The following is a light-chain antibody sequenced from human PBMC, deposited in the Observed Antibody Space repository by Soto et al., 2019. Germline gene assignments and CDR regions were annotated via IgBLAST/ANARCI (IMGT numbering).Light chain of an antibody. CDR1: QFLNNY. Sequence: EIVLTQSPATLSLSPGERATLSCRASQFLNNYLAWYQHKPGQAPRLLIYEAFNRATGIPARFSGSGSETDFTLTISSLEPEDFAVYYCQQRATWPLTFGGGTKVEIK. J-gene: IGKJ4*01. CDR3: QQRATWPLT. V-gene: IGKV3-11*01. CDR2: EAF.